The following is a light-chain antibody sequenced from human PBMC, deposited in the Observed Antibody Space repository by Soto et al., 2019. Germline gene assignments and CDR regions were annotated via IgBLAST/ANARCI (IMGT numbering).Light chain of an antibody. Sequence: DIVMTQSPLSLPVTPGEPASISCRSSQSLLHSNGYNYLDWYLQKPGQSPQLLIYLGSNRASGVPDRFSGSGSGTDFTLKISRVEAEDAGVYYCMQARQTPITFGQGTRLEIK. J-gene: IGKJ5*01. V-gene: IGKV2-28*01. CDR2: LGS. CDR1: QSLLHSNGYNY. CDR3: MQARQTPIT.